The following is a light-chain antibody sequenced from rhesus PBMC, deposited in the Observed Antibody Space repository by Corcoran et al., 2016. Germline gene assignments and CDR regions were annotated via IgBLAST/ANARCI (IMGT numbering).Light chain of an antibody. CDR3: QQFSSRPHS. CDR1: QGISSW. J-gene: IGKJ2*01. CDR2: KAS. V-gene: IGKV1-22*01. Sequence: DIQMTQSPSSLYASVGDTVTITCRASQGISSWLAWCQQKPGKAPKLLFYKASNLQSGGPSRFSGSGSGTDFPLTISSLPSEDFATYYCQQFSSRPHSFGQGTKVEIK.